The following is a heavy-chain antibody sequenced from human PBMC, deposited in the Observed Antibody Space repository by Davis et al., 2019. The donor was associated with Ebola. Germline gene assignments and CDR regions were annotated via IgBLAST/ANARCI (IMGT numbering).Heavy chain of an antibody. CDR2: IDPSDSYT. J-gene: IGHJ6*03. D-gene: IGHD4-17*01. Sequence: PGGSLRLSCKGSGYSFTSYWISWVRQMPGKGLEWMGRIDPSDSYTNYSPSFQGHVTISADKSISTAYLQWSSLKASDTAMYYCARQYMTTVSYYYYYMDVWGKGTTVTVSS. V-gene: IGHV5-10-1*01. CDR1: GYSFTSYW. CDR3: ARQYMTTVSYYYYYMDV.